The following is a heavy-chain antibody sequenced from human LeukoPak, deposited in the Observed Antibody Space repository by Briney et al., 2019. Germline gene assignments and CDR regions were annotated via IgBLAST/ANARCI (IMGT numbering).Heavy chain of an antibody. V-gene: IGHV3-23*01. Sequence: SGGSLRLSCAASGFTFSSYAMSWVRQAPGKGLEWVSAISGSGGSTYYADSVKGRFTISRDNSKNTLYLQMNSLRAEDTAVYYCAKVIGSSPGGYYYYGMDVWGQGTTVTVSS. CDR1: GFTFSSYA. CDR3: AKVIGSSPGGYYYYGMDV. D-gene: IGHD1-26*01. J-gene: IGHJ6*02. CDR2: ISGSGGST.